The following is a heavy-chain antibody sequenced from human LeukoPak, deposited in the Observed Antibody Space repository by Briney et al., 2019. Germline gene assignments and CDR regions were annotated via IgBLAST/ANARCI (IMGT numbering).Heavy chain of an antibody. J-gene: IGHJ4*02. Sequence: GGSLRLSCAASGFTFDDYAMHWVRQAPGKGLEWVSGISWNSGSIGYADSVKGRFTISRDNAKNSLYLQMNSLRAEDTALYYCAKGLGVLLWFGELSTTGLGFDYWGQGTLVTVSS. CDR2: ISWNSGSI. V-gene: IGHV3-9*01. D-gene: IGHD3-10*01. CDR3: AKGLGVLLWFGELSTTGLGFDY. CDR1: GFTFDDYA.